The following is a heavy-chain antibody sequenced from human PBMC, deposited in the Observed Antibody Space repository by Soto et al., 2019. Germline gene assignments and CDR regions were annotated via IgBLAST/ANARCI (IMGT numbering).Heavy chain of an antibody. V-gene: IGHV1-46*01. CDR2: INPNSGST. CDR1: GYSFTAYF. Sequence: QVELVQSGAEVKKPGASVTVSCKASGYSFTAYFIHWVRQAPGQGLEWVGRINPNSGSTSYAQKYHGIVTMTRDTSTSTIYMELSSLRSDDTAVFYCARGSGSFVYGMDVWGQGTTVTVSS. D-gene: IGHD3-10*01. J-gene: IGHJ6*02. CDR3: ARGSGSFVYGMDV.